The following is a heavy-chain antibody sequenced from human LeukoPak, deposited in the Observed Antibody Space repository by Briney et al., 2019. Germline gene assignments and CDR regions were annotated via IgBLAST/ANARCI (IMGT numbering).Heavy chain of an antibody. CDR3: VSFYETY. D-gene: IGHD2/OR15-2a*01. CDR2: ISSSSSAM. Sequence: PGGSLRLSCAASGFTFSRFGMNWVRQAPGKGLEWISYISSSSSAMYYADSVKGRFTISKDNAKNTVYLQMNSLRAEDTAVYYCVSFYETYWGRGTLVTVSS. CDR1: GFTFSRFG. J-gene: IGHJ4*02. V-gene: IGHV3-48*04.